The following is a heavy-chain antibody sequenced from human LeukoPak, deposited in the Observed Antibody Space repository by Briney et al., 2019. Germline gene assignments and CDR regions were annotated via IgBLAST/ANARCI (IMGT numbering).Heavy chain of an antibody. CDR2: INAGNGNT. Sequence: ASVKISCKASGYTFTSYAMHWVRQAPGQRLEWMGWINAGNGNTKYSQKFQGRVTITRDTSASTAYMELSSLRSEDTAVYYCARGRGGSGSYYRFWGQGTLVTVSS. CDR1: GYTFTSYA. V-gene: IGHV1-3*01. D-gene: IGHD3-10*01. CDR3: ARGRGGSGSYYRF. J-gene: IGHJ4*02.